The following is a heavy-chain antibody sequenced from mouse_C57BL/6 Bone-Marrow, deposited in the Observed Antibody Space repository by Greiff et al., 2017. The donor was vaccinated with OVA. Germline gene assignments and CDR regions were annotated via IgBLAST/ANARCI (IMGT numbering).Heavy chain of an antibody. D-gene: IGHD1-1*01. J-gene: IGHJ4*01. CDR2: ISNLAYSI. CDR1: GFTFSDSG. Sequence: EVKLVESGGGLVQPGGSLKLSCAASGFTFSDSGMAWVRQAPRKGPEWVAFISNLAYSIYYADTVTGRFTIARENAKNTLYLEMSSLRAEDTAMYYCARLELRRNAMDYWGQGTSVTVSS. V-gene: IGHV5-15*01. CDR3: ARLELRRNAMDY.